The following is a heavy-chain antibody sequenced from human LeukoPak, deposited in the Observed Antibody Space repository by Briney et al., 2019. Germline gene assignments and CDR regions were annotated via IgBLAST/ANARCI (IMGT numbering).Heavy chain of an antibody. CDR3: AELGITLIGGV. Sequence: GGSLRLSCAASGFTFSSYEMNWVRQAPGKGLEWVSYISSSGSTIYYADSVKGRLTISRDNAKNSLYLQMNSLRAEDTAVNYCAELGITLIGGVWGKGTPVTISS. J-gene: IGHJ6*04. CDR2: ISSSGSTI. D-gene: IGHD3-10*02. V-gene: IGHV3-48*03. CDR1: GFTFSSYE.